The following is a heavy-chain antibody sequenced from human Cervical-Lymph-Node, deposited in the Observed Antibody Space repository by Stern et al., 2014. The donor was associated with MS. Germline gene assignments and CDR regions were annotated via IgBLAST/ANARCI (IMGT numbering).Heavy chain of an antibody. Sequence: EVQLVQSGAEMKKPGESLKISCKGSGYSFTLYWIGWVRQMPGKGLECIGIIYPGYSYPVYSPSFQAQVTISADKSISTAYLQWSSLKASDTAMYYCAALVRGSYFYWGQGTLVTVSS. V-gene: IGHV5-51*01. CDR2: IYPGYSYP. D-gene: IGHD1-26*01. CDR1: GYSFTLYW. J-gene: IGHJ4*02. CDR3: AALVRGSYFY.